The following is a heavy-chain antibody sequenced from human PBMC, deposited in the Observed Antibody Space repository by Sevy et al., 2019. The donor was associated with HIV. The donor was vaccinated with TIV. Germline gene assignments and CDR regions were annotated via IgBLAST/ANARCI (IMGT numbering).Heavy chain of an antibody. Sequence: SETLSLTCTVSGGSISSYYWSWIRQPPGKGLEWIGYIYYSGSTNYNPSLKSRVTISVDTSKNQFSLKLSSVTAADADVYYCARGFSYSRDSSGYYPGFDYWGQGTLVTVSS. D-gene: IGHD3-22*01. CDR2: IYYSGST. V-gene: IGHV4-59*01. CDR3: ARGFSYSRDSSGYYPGFDY. CDR1: GGSISSYY. J-gene: IGHJ4*02.